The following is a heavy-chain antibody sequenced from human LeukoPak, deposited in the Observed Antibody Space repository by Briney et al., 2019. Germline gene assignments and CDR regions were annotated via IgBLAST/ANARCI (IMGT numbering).Heavy chain of an antibody. Sequence: PGGSLRLSCVASGFTFRNFGLNWVRQAPGKGLEWVAFISDNGRRTYYLESVKGLFTISRGDSKNTLYLQMNSLGVEDTAVYYCARERIGKYSIDYWGQGTLVTVSS. CDR1: GFTFRNFG. CDR3: ARERIGKYSIDY. V-gene: IGHV3-33*08. CDR2: ISDNGRRT. J-gene: IGHJ4*02. D-gene: IGHD2-15*01.